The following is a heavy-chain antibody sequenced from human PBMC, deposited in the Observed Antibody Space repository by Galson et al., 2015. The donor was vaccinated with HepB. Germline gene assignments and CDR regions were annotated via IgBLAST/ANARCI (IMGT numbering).Heavy chain of an antibody. J-gene: IGHJ4*02. CDR3: ARGGLYSFFY. V-gene: IGHV5-51*01. CDR1: GYRFTTSW. D-gene: IGHD5-18*01. CDR2: IYPGASDI. Sequence: QSGAEVKKPGESLKISCKTSGYRFTTSWIAWVRQMPGKGLEWMGLIYPGASDIRYSPSFQGQVTISADKSITTAYLQWNSLKASDTAMYYCARGGLYSFFYWGQGTQVTVSS.